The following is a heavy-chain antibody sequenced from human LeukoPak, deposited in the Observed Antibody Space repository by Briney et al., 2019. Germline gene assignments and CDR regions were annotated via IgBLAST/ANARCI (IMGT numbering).Heavy chain of an antibody. CDR3: ARYSSSSGGASHYLDY. CDR2: ISGDGSMT. J-gene: IGHJ4*02. CDR1: GFIFRSYW. Sequence: GGSLRLSCAVSGFIFRSYWMHWVRQAPGKGLVWVSRISGDGSMTNYADSVKGRFTISRDNAKNTVYLQMNSLRAEDTAVYYCARYSSSSGGASHYLDYWGQGTLVTVSS. V-gene: IGHV3-74*01. D-gene: IGHD6-6*01.